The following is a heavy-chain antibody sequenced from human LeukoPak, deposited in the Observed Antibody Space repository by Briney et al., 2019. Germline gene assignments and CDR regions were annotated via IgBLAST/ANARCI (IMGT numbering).Heavy chain of an antibody. CDR2: IYYSGTT. CDR3: ATTAYYYYVDV. CDR1: GASVNSGGYY. Sequence: SQTLSLTCSVSGASVNSGGYYWGWIRQHQGKGLEWIGYIYYSGTTYYNPSLENRLTISLDTPTNQFSLKLGSVTAADTAVYYCATTAYYYYVDVWGKGTTVTVSS. J-gene: IGHJ6*03. V-gene: IGHV4-31*03. D-gene: IGHD1-26*01.